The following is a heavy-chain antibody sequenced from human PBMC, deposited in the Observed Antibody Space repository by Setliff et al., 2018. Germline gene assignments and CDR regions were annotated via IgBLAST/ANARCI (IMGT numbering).Heavy chain of an antibody. D-gene: IGHD5-12*01. V-gene: IGHV4-39*01. CDR1: GGSIISSTYN. Sequence: SETLSLTCSVSGGSIISSTYNWGWIRQPPGKGLEWIGSIYYSGTTYYNPSLKSRLTISVDTSKNLFSLKLSSVTTADTAVYYCARHYGGGYKHFDYWGQGTLVTVSS. J-gene: IGHJ4*02. CDR3: ARHYGGGYKHFDY. CDR2: IYYSGTT.